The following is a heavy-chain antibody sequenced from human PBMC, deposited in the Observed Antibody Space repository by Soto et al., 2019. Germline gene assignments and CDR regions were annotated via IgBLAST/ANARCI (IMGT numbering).Heavy chain of an antibody. D-gene: IGHD3-22*01. V-gene: IGHV3-15*07. CDR3: TTEILWVYYYDSSGYYLYYYYGMDV. J-gene: IGHJ6*01. Sequence: GGSLRLSCAASGFTFSNAWMNWVRQAPGKGLEWVGRIKSKTDGGTTDYAAPVKGRFTISRDDSKNKLYLQMNSLKTEDTAVFYCTTEILWVYYYDSSGYYLYYYYGMDVWGQGTTVTVSS. CDR1: GFTFSNAW. CDR2: IKSKTDGGTT.